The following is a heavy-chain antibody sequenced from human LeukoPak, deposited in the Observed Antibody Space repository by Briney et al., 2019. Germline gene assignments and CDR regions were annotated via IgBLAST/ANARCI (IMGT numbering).Heavy chain of an antibody. CDR2: ISGSGGST. CDR3: AKDQMYYYGSGSYPSLDY. J-gene: IGHJ4*02. D-gene: IGHD3-10*01. Sequence: GGSLRLSCAASGFTFSSYAMNWVRQAPGKGLEWVSAISGSGGSTYYADSVKGWFTISRDNSKNTLYLQMNSLRAEDTAVYYCAKDQMYYYGSGSYPSLDYWGQGTLVTVSS. CDR1: GFTFSSYA. V-gene: IGHV3-23*01.